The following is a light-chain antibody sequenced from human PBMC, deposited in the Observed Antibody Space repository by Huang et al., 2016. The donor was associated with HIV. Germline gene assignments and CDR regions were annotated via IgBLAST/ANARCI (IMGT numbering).Light chain of an antibody. CDR1: RSLLFASNSKNF. Sequence: DILLTQSPDSLAVSLGERATLTCRSSRSLLFASNSKNFLAWYQQKPGQSPKLLMYMASVRESGVPGRFTGSGSGKEFTLTIASLQAEDVAVYYCQQFYNMPYTFGRGTRLEI. CDR3: QQFYNMPYT. V-gene: IGKV4-1*01. J-gene: IGKJ2*01. CDR2: MAS.